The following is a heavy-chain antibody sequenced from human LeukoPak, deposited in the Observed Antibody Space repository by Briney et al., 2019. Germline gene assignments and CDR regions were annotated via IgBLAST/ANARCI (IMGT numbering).Heavy chain of an antibody. CDR2: IFYSGST. J-gene: IGHJ4*02. Sequence: WVRQPPGKGLEWIGSIFYSGSTYYNPFLKSRVAISVDTSKNQFSLNVSSVTAADTAVYYCARRAAGAGDFDYWGQGTLVTVSS. D-gene: IGHD6-13*01. CDR3: ARRAAGAGDFDY. V-gene: IGHV4-39*01.